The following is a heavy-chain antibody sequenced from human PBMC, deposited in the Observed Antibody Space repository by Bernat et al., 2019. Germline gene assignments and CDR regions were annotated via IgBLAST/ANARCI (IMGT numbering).Heavy chain of an antibody. CDR1: GFTFSSYG. CDR2: IWYDGSNK. J-gene: IGHJ6*03. D-gene: IGHD2-2*01. CDR3: ARAGVVVLAATYYYYYMDV. Sequence: QVQLVESGGGVVQPGRSLRLSCAASGFTFSSYGMHWVRQAPGKGLEWVAVIWYDGSNKYYADSVKGRFTISRDNSKNTLYLQMNSLRAEDTAVYYCARAGVVVLAATYYYYYMDVWGKGTTVTVSS. V-gene: IGHV3-33*01.